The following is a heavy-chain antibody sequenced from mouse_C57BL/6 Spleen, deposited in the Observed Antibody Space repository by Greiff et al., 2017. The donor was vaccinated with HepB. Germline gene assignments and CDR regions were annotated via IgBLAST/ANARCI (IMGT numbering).Heavy chain of an antibody. CDR2: IWSGGST. CDR1: GFSLTSYG. J-gene: IGHJ2*01. D-gene: IGHD2-5*01. CDR3: ATSYYSNLFDY. V-gene: IGHV2-2*01. Sequence: QVQLKESGPGLVQPSQSLSITCTVSGFSLTSYGVHWVRQSPGKGLEWLGVIWSGGSTDYNAAFISRLSISKDNSKSQVFFKMNSLQADDTAIYYCATSYYSNLFDYWGQGTTLTVSS.